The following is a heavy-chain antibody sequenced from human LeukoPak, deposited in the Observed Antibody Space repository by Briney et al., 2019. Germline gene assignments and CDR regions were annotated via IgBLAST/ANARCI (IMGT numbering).Heavy chain of an antibody. Sequence: GGSLRLSCAASGFTFSSYAMHWVRQAPGKGLEWVAVISYDGSNKYYADSVKGRFTISRDNSKNTLYLQRNSLRAEDTAVYYCARKSIVTAGRKPYDVWDQGTLVTVSP. J-gene: IGHJ4*02. CDR2: ISYDGSNK. CDR3: ARKSIVTAGRKPYDV. CDR1: GFTFSSYA. V-gene: IGHV3-30-3*01. D-gene: IGHD6-13*01.